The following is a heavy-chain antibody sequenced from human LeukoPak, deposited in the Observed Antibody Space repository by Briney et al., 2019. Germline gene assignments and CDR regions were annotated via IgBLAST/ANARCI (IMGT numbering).Heavy chain of an antibody. CDR3: ESENRDADY. CDR2: INHSGST. V-gene: IGHV4-34*01. Sequence: SETLSLTCAVYVGSLRGYYWSWIRDPPGRGLECSGEINHSGSTNHNPSLKSRVTISVDTSKNQFDLRLRCAAAADTAVYDCESENRDADYWGQGTLVTVSS. D-gene: IGHD1-14*01. J-gene: IGHJ4*02. CDR1: VGSLRGYY.